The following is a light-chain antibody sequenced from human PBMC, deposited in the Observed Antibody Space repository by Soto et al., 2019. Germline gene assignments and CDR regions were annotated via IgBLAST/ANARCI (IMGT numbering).Light chain of an antibody. CDR3: QQYNNWPQT. V-gene: IGKV1-5*01. CDR1: QSIDSW. Sequence: DIQMPQSPSTLSASVGDRVTINCRASQSIDSWLAWYQHKPGRAPKLLIYGASTLASGVPSRFSGSGSGTEFTLTISSLQSEDFAVYYCQQYNNWPQTFGQGTKVDIK. J-gene: IGKJ1*01. CDR2: GAS.